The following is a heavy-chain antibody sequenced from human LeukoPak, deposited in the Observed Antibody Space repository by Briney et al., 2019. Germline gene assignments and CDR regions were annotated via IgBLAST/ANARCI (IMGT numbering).Heavy chain of an antibody. Sequence: SETLSLTCTVSGGSISSYYWSWIRQPPGKGLEWIGYIYFIGSTNYNPSLKSRVTISVDTSKNQFSLKLRSVTAADTAVYYCASTRRDDYPFDYWGQGTLVTVSS. CDR2: IYFIGST. V-gene: IGHV4-59*01. CDR1: GGSISSYY. D-gene: IGHD5-24*01. CDR3: ASTRRDDYPFDY. J-gene: IGHJ4*02.